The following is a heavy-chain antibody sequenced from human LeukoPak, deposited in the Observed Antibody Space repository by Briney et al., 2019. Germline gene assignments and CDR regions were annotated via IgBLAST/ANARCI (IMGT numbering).Heavy chain of an antibody. D-gene: IGHD4-17*01. V-gene: IGHV4-59*01. CDR3: ARGPLGDEFADAFDI. J-gene: IGHJ3*02. CDR1: GGSISSYY. Sequence: SETLSLTCTVSGGSISSYYWSWIRQPPGKGLEWIGYIYYSGSTNYNPSLKSRVTISVDTSKNQFSLKLSSVTAADTAVYYCARGPLGDEFADAFDIWGQGTMVTVSS. CDR2: IYYSGST.